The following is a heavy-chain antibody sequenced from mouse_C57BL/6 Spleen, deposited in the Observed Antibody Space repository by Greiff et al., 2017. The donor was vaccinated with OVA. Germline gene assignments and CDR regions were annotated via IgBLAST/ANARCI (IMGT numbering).Heavy chain of an antibody. CDR3: ARSRDGYYGAAWFAY. D-gene: IGHD2-3*01. J-gene: IGHJ3*01. CDR2: IYPGSGNT. CDR1: GYTFTDYY. V-gene: IGHV1-76*01. Sequence: VQLVESGAELVRPGASVKLSCKASGYTFTDYYINWVKQRPGQGLEWIARIYPGSGNTYYNEKFKGKATLTAEKSSSTAYMQLSSLTSEDSAVYFCARSRDGYYGAAWFAYWGQGTLVTVSA.